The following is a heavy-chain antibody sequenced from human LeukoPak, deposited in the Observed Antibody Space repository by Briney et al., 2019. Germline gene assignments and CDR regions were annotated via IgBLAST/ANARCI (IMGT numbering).Heavy chain of an antibody. CDR2: INHSGST. Sequence: SETLSLTCTVYGGSFSGYYWSWIRQPPGKGLEWIGEINHSGSTNYNPSPKSRVTISVDTSKNQFSLKLSSVTAADTAVYYCARGCFSSGWYRRDYFDYWGQGTLVTVSS. CDR1: GGSFSGYY. V-gene: IGHV4-34*01. D-gene: IGHD6-19*01. CDR3: ARGCFSSGWYRRDYFDY. J-gene: IGHJ4*02.